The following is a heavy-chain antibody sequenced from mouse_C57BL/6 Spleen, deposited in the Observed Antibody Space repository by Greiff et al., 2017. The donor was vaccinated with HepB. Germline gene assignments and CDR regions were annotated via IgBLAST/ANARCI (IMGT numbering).Heavy chain of an antibody. V-gene: IGHV1-64*01. J-gene: IGHJ4*01. CDR2: IHPNSGST. Sequence: QVQLQQSGAELVKPGASVKLSCKASGYTFTSYWMHWVKQSPGQGLEWIGMIHPNSGSTNYNEKFKSKATLTVDKSSSTAYMQLSSLTSEDSAVYYCARRICTTVVATGMDYWGQGTSVTVSS. D-gene: IGHD1-1*01. CDR3: ARRICTTVVATGMDY. CDR1: GYTFTSYW.